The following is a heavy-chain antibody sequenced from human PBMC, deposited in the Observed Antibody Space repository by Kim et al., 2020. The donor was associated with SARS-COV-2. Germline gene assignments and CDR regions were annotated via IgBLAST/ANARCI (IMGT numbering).Heavy chain of an antibody. CDR1: GYTFTSYG. V-gene: IGHV1-18*01. CDR3: ARAASLIETGDCDY. Sequence: ASVKVSCKASGYTFTSYGISWVRQAPGQGLEWMGWISAYNGNTNYAQKLQGRVTMTTDTSTSTAYMELRSLRSDDTAVYYCARAASLIETGDCDYWGQGTLVTVSS. CDR2: ISAYNGNT. D-gene: IGHD7-27*01. J-gene: IGHJ4*02.